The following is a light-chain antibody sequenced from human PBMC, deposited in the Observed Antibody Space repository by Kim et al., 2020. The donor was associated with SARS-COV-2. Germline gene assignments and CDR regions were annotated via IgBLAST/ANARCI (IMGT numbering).Light chain of an antibody. CDR2: DVS. CDR3: SSYTSSSPWV. J-gene: IGLJ3*02. V-gene: IGLV2-14*03. Sequence: QSALTQPASVSGSPGQSITISCTGTSSDVGGYNYVSWYQQHPGKAPKLMIYDVSNRPSGVSSRFSGSKSGNTASLTISELQAEDEADYYCSSYTSSSPWVFGGGTQLTVL. CDR1: SSDVGGYNY.